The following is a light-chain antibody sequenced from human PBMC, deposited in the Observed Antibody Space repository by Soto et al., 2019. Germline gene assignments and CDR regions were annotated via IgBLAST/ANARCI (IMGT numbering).Light chain of an antibody. V-gene: IGLV1-51*01. Sequence: QSVLTQPPSVSAAPGQKVTISCSGSRSNIGNNYVSWYQQLPGTAPKLLIYDNNKRPSGIPDRFSGSKSGTSATLGITGLQTGDEADYYCGTWDSSLSVYVFGTGTKLTVL. CDR2: DNN. J-gene: IGLJ1*01. CDR1: RSNIGNNY. CDR3: GTWDSSLSVYV.